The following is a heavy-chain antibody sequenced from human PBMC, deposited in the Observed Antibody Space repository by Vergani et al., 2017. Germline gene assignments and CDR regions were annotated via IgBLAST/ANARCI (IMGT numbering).Heavy chain of an antibody. CDR1: GFTLSDYY. D-gene: IGHD2/OR15-2a*01. CDR3: AKDLGGCNSISCSYYMDV. Sequence: QVQLVESGGGLVKPGGSLRLSCAASGFTLSDYYMSWIRQAPGTGLERVAVIWYDGSNKYYADSVKGRFTISRDNSQNTVNLQMNSLRVDDTAVYYCAKDLGGCNSISCSYYMDVWGKGATVTV. CDR2: IWYDGSNK. J-gene: IGHJ6*03. V-gene: IGHV3-33*06.